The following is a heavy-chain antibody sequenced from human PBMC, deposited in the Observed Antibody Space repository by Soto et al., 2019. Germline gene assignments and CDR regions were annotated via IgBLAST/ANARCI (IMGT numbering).Heavy chain of an antibody. Sequence: GGSLSLSCEASGFMFSSYERSWVRQSPGKGLEWVSYMSSSGDIIYYADSVRGRFTISRDDAKNSMYLQMNRMRAEDTAIYYSARDRGGDSSPWTEREYVDPCGQGTLGTVSS. CDR2: MSSSGDII. D-gene: IGHD3-22*01. CDR3: ARDRGGDSSPWTEREYVDP. V-gene: IGHV3-48*03. J-gene: IGHJ5*02. CDR1: GFMFSSYE.